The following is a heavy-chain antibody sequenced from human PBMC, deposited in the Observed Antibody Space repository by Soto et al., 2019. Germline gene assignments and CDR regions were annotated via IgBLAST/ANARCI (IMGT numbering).Heavy chain of an antibody. V-gene: IGHV1-8*01. CDR2: MNPNSGNT. CDR1: GYTFTSYD. D-gene: IGHD3-3*01. Sequence: QVQLVQSGAEVKKPGASVKVSCKASGYTFTSYDINWVRQATGQGLELMGWMNPNSGNTGYAQKCQGRVTMTRNTSISTAYMELSRLRSEDTSAYYCARASSPFGVVIPGEIDYWGQGTKVTVSS. J-gene: IGHJ4*02. CDR3: ARASSPFGVVIPGEIDY.